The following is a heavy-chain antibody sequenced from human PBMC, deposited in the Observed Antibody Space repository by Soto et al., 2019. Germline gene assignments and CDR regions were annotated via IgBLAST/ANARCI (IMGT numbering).Heavy chain of an antibody. D-gene: IGHD6-19*01. V-gene: IGHV1-18*01. CDR2: ISGYNGNT. Sequence: QVQLVQSGAEVKKPGASVKVSCKASGYTFTSYDISWVRQAPGQGLEWMGWISGYNGNTNSEQKLQGRVTLPTDTSTSTAYIELRSLRSDDTAVYYCARDSQISGWADHFAYWGQGTLVTVSS. J-gene: IGHJ4*02. CDR3: ARDSQISGWADHFAY. CDR1: GYTFTSYD.